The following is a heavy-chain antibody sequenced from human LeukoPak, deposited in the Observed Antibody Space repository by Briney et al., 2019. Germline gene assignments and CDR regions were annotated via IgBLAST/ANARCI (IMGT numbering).Heavy chain of an antibody. CDR1: GLTFSSYD. CDR2: ISSSSNYI. CDR3: ARVTLGAWGW. J-gene: IGHJ4*02. Sequence: PGGSLRLSCAASGLTFSSYDMNWVRQAPGKGLEWVSSISSSSNYIHYADSVKGRFTISRDNAKNSLYLQMNSLRAEDTAVYFCARVTLGAWGWWGQGTLVTVSS. V-gene: IGHV3-21*01. D-gene: IGHD6-19*01.